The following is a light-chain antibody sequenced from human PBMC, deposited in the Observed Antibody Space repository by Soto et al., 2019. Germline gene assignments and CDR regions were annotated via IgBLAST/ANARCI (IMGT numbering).Light chain of an antibody. CDR2: GAS. Sequence: ESVLTQSPGTLSLSPGERATLSCRASQSVNSDYLAWYQQKPGQAPRLLLYGASTRATGIPDRFSGSGSGADFTLTISSLEPEAFAMYSCQQYGRSPYTFGQGTKLEIK. CDR1: QSVNSDY. CDR3: QQYGRSPYT. J-gene: IGKJ2*01. V-gene: IGKV3-20*01.